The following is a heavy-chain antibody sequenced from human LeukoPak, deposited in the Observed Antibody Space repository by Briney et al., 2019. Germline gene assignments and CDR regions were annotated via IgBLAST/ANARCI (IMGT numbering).Heavy chain of an antibody. CDR2: INHSGST. D-gene: IGHD3-3*01. V-gene: IGHV4-39*07. J-gene: IGHJ4*02. CDR3: ARGRGGYDFWSGQKASFDY. CDR1: GGSISSSSYY. Sequence: PSETLSLTCTVSGGSISSSSYYWGWIRQPPGKGLEWIGEINHSGSTNYNPSLKSRVTISVDTSKNQFSLKLSSVTAADTAVYYCARGRGGYDFWSGQKASFDYWGQGTLVTVSS.